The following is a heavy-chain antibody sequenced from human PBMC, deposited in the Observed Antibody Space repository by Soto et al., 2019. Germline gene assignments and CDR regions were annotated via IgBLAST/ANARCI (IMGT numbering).Heavy chain of an antibody. CDR1: GFTFTDYW. V-gene: IGHV5-51*01. Sequence: LGESLKISCRGSGFTFTDYWIGWVRQMPGKGLEWMGIIYTGDSDTRYGPSFQGQVTISADKSISTAYLQWSSLKASDTATYYCARLREGGAVDGFYWGQGTLVTVSA. D-gene: IGHD6-19*01. CDR2: IYTGDSDT. J-gene: IGHJ4*02. CDR3: ARLREGGAVDGFY.